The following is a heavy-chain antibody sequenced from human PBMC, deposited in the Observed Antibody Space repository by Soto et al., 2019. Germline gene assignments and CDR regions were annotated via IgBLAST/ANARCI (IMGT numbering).Heavy chain of an antibody. CDR2: IYYSGST. V-gene: IGHV4-39*01. D-gene: IGHD4-17*01. Sequence: QLQLQESGPGLVKSSETLSLTCTVSGGSISSSSYYWGWIRQPPGKGLEWIGSIYYSGSTYYNSSLKSRATISVDTSKNQFSLKVSSVTAADTAVYYCARHDRDYGDQIDYWGQGTLVTVSS. CDR3: ARHDRDYGDQIDY. CDR1: GGSISSSSYY. J-gene: IGHJ4*02.